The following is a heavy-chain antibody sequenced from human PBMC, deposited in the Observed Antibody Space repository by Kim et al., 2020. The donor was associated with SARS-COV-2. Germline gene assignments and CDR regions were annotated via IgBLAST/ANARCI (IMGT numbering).Heavy chain of an antibody. CDR2: ISAYNGNT. D-gene: IGHD6-19*01. J-gene: IGHJ5*02. V-gene: IGHV1-18*01. CDR3: ARDVRVVAGPRSWFDP. Sequence: ASVKVSCKASGYTFTSYCISWVRQAPGQGLEWMGWISAYNGNTNYAQKLQGRVTMTTDTSTSTAYMELRSLRSDDTAVYYCARDVRVVAGPRSWFDPWGQGTLVTVSS. CDR1: GYTFTSYC.